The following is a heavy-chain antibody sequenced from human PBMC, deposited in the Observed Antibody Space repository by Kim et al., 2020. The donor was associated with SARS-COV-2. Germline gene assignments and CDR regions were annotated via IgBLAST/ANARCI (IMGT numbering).Heavy chain of an antibody. V-gene: IGHV1-3*01. J-gene: IGHJ4*02. Sequence: YSQKFQDRVTITKDTSASTVYMEVNSLGSEDTAVYYCARDLVGGEGSPFDYWGQGTPVTVSS. CDR3: ARDLVGGEGSPFDY. D-gene: IGHD2-2*01.